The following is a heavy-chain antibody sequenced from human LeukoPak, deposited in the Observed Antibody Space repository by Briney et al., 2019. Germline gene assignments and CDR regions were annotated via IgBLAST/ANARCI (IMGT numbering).Heavy chain of an antibody. V-gene: IGHV2-5*02. Sequence: SGPTLVNPTQTLTLTCTFSGFSLTTSGVGVGWIRQPPGKALEWLALINWDAQKVYSPSLQSRPSITNASPKNQVVRTMTKVDPVDTATYYCAHRRDSSGYQYRYWFAPWGQGTLVTVSS. CDR2: INWDAQK. CDR3: AHRRDSSGYQYRYWFAP. CDR1: GFSLTTSGVG. J-gene: IGHJ5*02. D-gene: IGHD3-22*01.